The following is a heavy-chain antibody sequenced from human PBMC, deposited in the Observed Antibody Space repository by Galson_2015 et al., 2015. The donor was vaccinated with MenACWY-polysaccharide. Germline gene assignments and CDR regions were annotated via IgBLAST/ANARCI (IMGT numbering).Heavy chain of an antibody. D-gene: IGHD3-10*01. CDR3: AKGRTYYYGSGSPYYFDY. Sequence: SLRLSCAASGFTFDDYAMHWVRQAPGKGLEWVSGISWNSGSIGYADSVKGRFTISRDNAKNSLYLQMNSLRAEDTALYYCAKGRTYYYGSGSPYYFDYWGQGTLVTVSS. CDR2: ISWNSGSI. V-gene: IGHV3-9*01. CDR1: GFTFDDYA. J-gene: IGHJ4*02.